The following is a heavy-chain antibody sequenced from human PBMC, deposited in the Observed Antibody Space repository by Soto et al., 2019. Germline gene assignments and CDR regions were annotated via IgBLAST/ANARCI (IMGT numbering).Heavy chain of an antibody. CDR2: ISGNSGKT. D-gene: IGHD2-21*02. CDR1: GVGLSTYA. Sequence: EVQLLESGGGFVQPGGSLRLSCIASGVGLSTYAISWVRQAPGKGLEWVSVISGNSGKTDYADSVKGRFSISRDKSENTVYLQMNRLRAEDTAVYYCARPSCGGDCYSPFDYWVQGTLVTVSS. V-gene: IGHV3-23*01. CDR3: ARPSCGGDCYSPFDY. J-gene: IGHJ4*02.